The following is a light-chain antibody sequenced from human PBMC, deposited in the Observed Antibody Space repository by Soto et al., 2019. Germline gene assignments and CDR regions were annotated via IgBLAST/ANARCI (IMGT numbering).Light chain of an antibody. CDR1: QSVSSN. CDR3: HQYHNWPPWT. CDR2: GAS. V-gene: IGKV3-15*01. J-gene: IGKJ1*01. Sequence: EVVMTQSPATLSVSPGERATLSCRASQSVSSNLAWYQQKPGQAPRLLIYGASTRATGIPARFSGSGSGTEFTLTISSLQSEDYAVYYCHQYHNWPPWTLGKGPKVDI.